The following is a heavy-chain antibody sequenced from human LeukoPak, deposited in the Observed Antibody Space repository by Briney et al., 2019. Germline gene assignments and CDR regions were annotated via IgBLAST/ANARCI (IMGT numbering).Heavy chain of an antibody. V-gene: IGHV4-30-2*01. CDR1: GGSISSGGYS. CDR2: IYHSGST. D-gene: IGHD5-12*01. CDR3: ATLGSVDY. Sequence: SETLSLTCAVSGGSISSGGYSWSWIRPPPGKGLEWIGYIYHSGSTYYNPSLKSRVTISVDRSKNQFSLKLSSVTAADTAVYYCATLGSVDYWGQGSLVTVSS. J-gene: IGHJ4*02.